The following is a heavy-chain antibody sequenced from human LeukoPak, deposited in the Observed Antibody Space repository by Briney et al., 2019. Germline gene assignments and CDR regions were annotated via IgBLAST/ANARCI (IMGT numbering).Heavy chain of an antibody. D-gene: IGHD4-17*01. J-gene: IGHJ4*02. V-gene: IGHV1-46*01. CDR1: GYTFTSSY. Sequence: ASVKVSCNASGYTFTSSYMNWVRQAPGQGLEWMGIINPSGGSTSYAQKFQGRVTMTRHTSTSTVYMELSSLRSEDTAVYYCARDPSERPTLTTLDFLGQGTLVTVSS. CDR3: ARDPSERPTLTTLDF. CDR2: INPSGGST.